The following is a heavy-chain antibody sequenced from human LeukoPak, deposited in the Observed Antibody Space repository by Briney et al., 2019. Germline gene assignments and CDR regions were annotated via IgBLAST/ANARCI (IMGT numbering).Heavy chain of an antibody. J-gene: IGHJ4*02. CDR1: GFTFSSYG. Sequence: GGSLRLSCAASGFTFSSYGMSWVRQAPGKGLEWVSAISGSGGSTYYADSVKGRFTISRDNAKNTLYLQMNSLRAEDTAVYYCAKDSGSITMVRGLDYWGQGTLVTVSS. D-gene: IGHD3-10*01. CDR2: ISGSGGST. CDR3: AKDSGSITMVRGLDY. V-gene: IGHV3-23*01.